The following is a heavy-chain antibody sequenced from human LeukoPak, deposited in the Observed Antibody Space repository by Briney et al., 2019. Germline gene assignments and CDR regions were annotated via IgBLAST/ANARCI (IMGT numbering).Heavy chain of an antibody. V-gene: IGHV4-59*01. CDR1: GGSISNYY. D-gene: IGHD6-6*01. Sequence: ASETLSLTCTVSGGSISNYYWSWIRQPPGKGLEWIGYIYYSGSTKYNPSLKSRVTISVDTSKNQFSLRLSSVTAADTAVYYCARDWGVSARPGYMDVWGKGTTVTVSS. J-gene: IGHJ6*03. CDR3: ARDWGVSARPGYMDV. CDR2: IYYSGST.